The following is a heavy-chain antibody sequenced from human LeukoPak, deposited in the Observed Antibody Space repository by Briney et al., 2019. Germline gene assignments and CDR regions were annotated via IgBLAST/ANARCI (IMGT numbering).Heavy chain of an antibody. Sequence: SQTLSLTCAISGDSFSSNSAACNWIRQSPSRGLEWLGRTYYRSKWYNDYAVSVKSRITINPDTSKNQFSLQLNSVTPEDTAVYYCARGTVVTPEHFHHWRQGTLVTVSS. CDR3: ARGTVVTPEHFHH. D-gene: IGHD4-23*01. CDR2: TYYRSKWYN. J-gene: IGHJ1*01. V-gene: IGHV6-1*01. CDR1: GDSFSSNSAA.